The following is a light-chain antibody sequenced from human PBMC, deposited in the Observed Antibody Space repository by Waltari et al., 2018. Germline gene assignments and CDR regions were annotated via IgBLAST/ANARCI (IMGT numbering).Light chain of an antibody. Sequence: EIVLTQSPGTLSLSPGERATLSCRARQRVSSNYLAWYQQRPGQAPRLLIYGASSRATGIPDRFSGSGSGTDFPLIISRLEPEDSAVYYCQQCGSSPPTFGQGTKVEIK. CDR3: QQCGSSPPT. J-gene: IGKJ1*01. V-gene: IGKV3-20*01. CDR1: QRVSSNY. CDR2: GAS.